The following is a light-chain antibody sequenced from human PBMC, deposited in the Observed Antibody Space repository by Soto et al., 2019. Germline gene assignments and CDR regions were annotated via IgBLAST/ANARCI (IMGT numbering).Light chain of an antibody. CDR3: SSYTSSGTLVV. Sequence: QSVLTQPASVSGSPGQSITISCTGTSSDVGAYNYVSWYQQHPGKAPKLMIYDVTNRPSGVSNRFSGSKSGNTASLTISGLQADDEADYYCSSYTSSGTLVVFGGGTKVTVL. CDR1: SSDVGAYNY. V-gene: IGLV2-14*03. J-gene: IGLJ2*01. CDR2: DVT.